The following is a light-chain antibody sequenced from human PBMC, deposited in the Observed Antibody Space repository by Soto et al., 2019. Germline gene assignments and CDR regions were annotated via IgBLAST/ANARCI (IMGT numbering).Light chain of an antibody. CDR1: QSVLYSSNNKNC. V-gene: IGKV4-1*01. Sequence: DIVMTQSPDSLAVSLGERATINCKSSQSVLYSSNNKNCLAWYQQKPGQPPKLLINWASTRESGVPDRFSGSGSGTYFTLTISSLQAEDVAVYYCQQYYSTPRTFGQGTKVEIK. J-gene: IGKJ1*01. CDR3: QQYYSTPRT. CDR2: WAS.